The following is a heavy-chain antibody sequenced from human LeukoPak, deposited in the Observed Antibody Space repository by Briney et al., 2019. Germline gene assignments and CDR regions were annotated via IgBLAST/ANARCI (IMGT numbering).Heavy chain of an antibody. D-gene: IGHD6-19*01. CDR2: IKQDGSEK. CDR3: ARDGMAVAAPDY. J-gene: IGHJ4*02. Sequence: PGGSMRLAWAAYGFTFSSYWMSWVRQAPGEGLEWVANIKQDGSEKYYVDSVKGRFTISRDNAKNSLYLQMNSLRAEDTAVYYCARDGMAVAAPDYWGQGTLVTVSS. V-gene: IGHV3-7*01. CDR1: GFTFSSYW.